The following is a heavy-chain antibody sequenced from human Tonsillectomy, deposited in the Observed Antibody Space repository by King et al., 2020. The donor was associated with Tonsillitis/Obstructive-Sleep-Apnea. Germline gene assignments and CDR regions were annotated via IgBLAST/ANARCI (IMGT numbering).Heavy chain of an antibody. CDR1: GGSFSGYY. J-gene: IGHJ4*02. D-gene: IGHD4-11*01. Sequence: VQLPQWGAGLLKPSATLSLTCAVYGGSFSGYYWSWIRQPPGKGLEWIGEINHSGSTNYNPSLKSRVTISVDTSKNQFSLKLSSVTAADTAVYYCARAVTTESYFDYWGQGTLVTVSS. CDR3: ARAVTTESYFDY. CDR2: INHSGST. V-gene: IGHV4-34*01.